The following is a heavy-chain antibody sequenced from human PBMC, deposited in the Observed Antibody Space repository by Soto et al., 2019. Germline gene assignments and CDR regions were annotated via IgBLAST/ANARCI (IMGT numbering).Heavy chain of an antibody. CDR1: GYTFTSYG. D-gene: IGHD3-3*01. J-gene: IGHJ4*02. Sequence: QVQLVQSGAEVKKPGASVKVSCKASGYTFTSYGISWVRQAPGQGLEWMGWISAYNGNTNYAQKLQGRVTMTTDTSTSTAYMELRSLRSDATAVYYCAREATYYDFWSGYSHFDYWGQGTLVTVAS. CDR2: ISAYNGNT. CDR3: AREATYYDFWSGYSHFDY. V-gene: IGHV1-18*01.